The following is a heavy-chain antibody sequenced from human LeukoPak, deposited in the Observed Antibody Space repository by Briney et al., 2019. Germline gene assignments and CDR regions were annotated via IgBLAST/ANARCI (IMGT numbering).Heavy chain of an antibody. D-gene: IGHD4-17*01. J-gene: IGHJ1*01. CDR2: IYPGDSDT. V-gene: IGHV5-51*01. Sequence: GESLKISCKSSGYTFTSYWTAWVRQMPGKGLEWMGLIYPGDSDTRYSPSFQGQVTISADNSITTAYLQWSSLKASDTAMYYCARHASAATVTTHFQHWGQGTLVTVSS. CDR1: GYTFTSYW. CDR3: ARHASAATVTTHFQH.